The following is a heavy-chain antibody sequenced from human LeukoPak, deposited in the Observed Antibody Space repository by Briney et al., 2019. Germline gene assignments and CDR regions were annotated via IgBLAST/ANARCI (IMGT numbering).Heavy chain of an antibody. CDR2: ISYDGSNK. CDR1: GFSFSSYG. D-gene: IGHD6-19*01. Sequence: GRSLRLSCAASGFSFSSYGMHWVRQAPGKGLEWVAVISYDGSNKFYADSVKGRFTISRGNSKNTLYLQMNSLRAEDTAVYYCVKLGYSSGWYDFQIDAFDFWGQGTMGTGSS. J-gene: IGHJ3*01. CDR3: VKLGYSSGWYDFQIDAFDF. V-gene: IGHV3-30*18.